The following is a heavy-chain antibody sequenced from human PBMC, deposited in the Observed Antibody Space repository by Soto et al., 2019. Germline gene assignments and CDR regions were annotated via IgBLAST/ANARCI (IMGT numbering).Heavy chain of an antibody. J-gene: IGHJ4*02. CDR3: ARDPGYSYGYN. D-gene: IGHD5-18*01. V-gene: IGHV1-3*01. CDR2: INAGNGNT. CDR1: GYTFISYP. Sequence: ASVKVSCKASGYTFISYPMHWVRQAPGQRLEWMGWINAGNGNTKYSQKFQGRVTITRDTSASTAYMELSSLRSEDTAVYYCARDPGYSYGYNWGQGTLVTVSS.